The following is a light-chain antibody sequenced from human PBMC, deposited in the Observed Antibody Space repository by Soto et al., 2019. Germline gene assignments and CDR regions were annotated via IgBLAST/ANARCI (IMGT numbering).Light chain of an antibody. CDR1: PSVPNY. CDR3: QQRNSWPPVT. CDR2: GAF. V-gene: IGKV3-11*01. J-gene: IGKJ5*01. Sequence: PGARATLSCRASPSVPNYLAWYQQKPGQAPRLLIYGAFNRATGIPARFSGSGSGADFTLTISSLEPEDFAVYYCQQRNSWPPVTFGQGTRLEIK.